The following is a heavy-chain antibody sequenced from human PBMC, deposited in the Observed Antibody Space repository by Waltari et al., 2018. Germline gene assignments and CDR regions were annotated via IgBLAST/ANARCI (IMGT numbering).Heavy chain of an antibody. CDR2: IKQDGSEK. D-gene: IGHD6-13*01. CDR1: GFTFSSYW. J-gene: IGHJ4*02. Sequence: EVQLVESGGGLVQPGGSLRLFGAASGFTFSSYWMSWVRQAPGKGLEWVANIKQDGSEKYYVDSVKGRFTISRDNAKNSLYLQMNSLRAEDTAVYYCASVAAAGDYWGQGTLVTVSS. CDR3: ASVAAAGDY. V-gene: IGHV3-7*01.